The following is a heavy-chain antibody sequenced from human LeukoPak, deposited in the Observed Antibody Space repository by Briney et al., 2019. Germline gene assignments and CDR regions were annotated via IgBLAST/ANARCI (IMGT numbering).Heavy chain of an antibody. J-gene: IGHJ3*02. D-gene: IGHD6-13*01. V-gene: IGHV3-11*04. CDR2: ISSSGSTI. Sequence: GGSLRLSCAASGFTFSDYYMSWIRQAPGKGLEWVSYISSSGSTIYYADSVKGRFTISRDNAKNSLYLQMNSLRAEDTAVYYCARASGIAAAGDPAFDIWGQGTMVTVSS. CDR1: GFTFSDYY. CDR3: ARASGIAAAGDPAFDI.